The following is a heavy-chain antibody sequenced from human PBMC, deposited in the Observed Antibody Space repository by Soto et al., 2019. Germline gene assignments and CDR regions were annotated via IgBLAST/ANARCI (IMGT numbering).Heavy chain of an antibody. CDR2: VNPSGGHT. CDR1: GDTFTDYY. CDR3: ARGGHVVVVTAALDY. D-gene: IGHD2-21*02. J-gene: IGHJ4*02. Sequence: QVQLVQSGAEVKKPGASVKVSCKASGDTFTDYYIHWVRQAPGQGLEWMGTVNPSGGHTTYAQHFLGRMTMTRDTSTSTLYMEPTSLPSEDTAIYYCARGGHVVVVTAALDYWGQGTLVTVSS. V-gene: IGHV1-46*01.